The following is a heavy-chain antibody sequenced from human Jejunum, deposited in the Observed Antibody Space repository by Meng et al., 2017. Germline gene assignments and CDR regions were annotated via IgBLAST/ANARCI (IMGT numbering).Heavy chain of an antibody. Sequence: QMQLQESGPGLVKPSQTLSLTVTVSGGSLSSGGYYWNWIRQHAGRGLEWIGYIYYTGRTDYNPSLRSRVTISRDTSKNQFSLKVTSVTAADTAMYYCVARDGYNSPALGYWGQGNLVTVSS. V-gene: IGHV4-31*03. CDR1: GGSLSSGGYY. CDR3: VARDGYNSPALGY. J-gene: IGHJ4*02. D-gene: IGHD5-24*01. CDR2: IYYTGRT.